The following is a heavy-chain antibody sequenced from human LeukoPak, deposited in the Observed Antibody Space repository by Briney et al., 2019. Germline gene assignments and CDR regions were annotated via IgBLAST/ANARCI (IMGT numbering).Heavy chain of an antibody. CDR3: ARRGGGMT. CDR2: IYYSGIT. Sequence: PSETLSPTCTVSGASVSSSSSYWGWIRQPPGKGLEWIGRIYYSGITYYNPSLTSRVTISVDTSKNQFSLKLSSVTAADTAVYYCARRGGGMTWGQGTLVTVSS. CDR1: GASVSSSSSY. J-gene: IGHJ5*02. V-gene: IGHV4-39*01. D-gene: IGHD1-1*01.